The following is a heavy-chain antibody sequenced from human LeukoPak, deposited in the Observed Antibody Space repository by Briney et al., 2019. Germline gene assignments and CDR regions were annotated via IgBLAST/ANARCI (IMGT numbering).Heavy chain of an antibody. CDR1: GFTFSSYW. J-gene: IGHJ2*01. D-gene: IGHD6-13*01. CDR2: INSDGSST. CDR3: ARDCGSSSWPNPPDWYFDL. Sequence: QPGGSLRLSCAASGFTFSSYWMHWVRQAPGKGLVWVSRINSDGSSTTYADSVKGRFTISRDNAKNTLYLQMNSLRAEDTAAYYCARDCGSSSWPNPPDWYFDLWGRGTLVTVSS. V-gene: IGHV3-74*03.